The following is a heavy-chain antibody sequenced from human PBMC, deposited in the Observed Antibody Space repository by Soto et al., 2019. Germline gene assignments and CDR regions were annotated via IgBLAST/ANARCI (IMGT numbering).Heavy chain of an antibody. CDR3: AREVAAGHSSFDY. Sequence: ASVKVSCKASGNSFTSYYIHWVRQAPGQGLEWMGIINPTGGSTSYAQKFQGRVTMARDTSTSTVYIYLTSLRSEDTAVYYCAREVAAGHSSFDYWG. CDR1: GNSFTSYY. CDR2: INPTGGST. D-gene: IGHD6-13*01. J-gene: IGHJ4*03. V-gene: IGHV1-46*01.